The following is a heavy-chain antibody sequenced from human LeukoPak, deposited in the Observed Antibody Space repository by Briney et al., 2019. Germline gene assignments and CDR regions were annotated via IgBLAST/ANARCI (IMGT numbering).Heavy chain of an antibody. CDR2: IYYSGST. V-gene: IGHV4-30-4*01. CDR1: GGSFSGYY. D-gene: IGHD3-22*01. CDR3: ARLMIVAKEYYFDY. J-gene: IGHJ4*02. Sequence: PSETLSLTCAVYGGSFSGYYWSWIRQPPGKGLEWIGYIYYSGSTYYNPSLKSRVTISVDTSKNQFSLKLSSVTAADTAVYYCARLMIVAKEYYFDYWGQGTLVTVSS.